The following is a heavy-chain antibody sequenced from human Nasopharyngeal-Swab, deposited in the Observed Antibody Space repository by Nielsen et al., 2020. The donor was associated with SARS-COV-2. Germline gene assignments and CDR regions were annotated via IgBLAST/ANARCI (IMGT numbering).Heavy chain of an antibody. V-gene: IGHV3-23*01. J-gene: IGHJ6*03. CDR2: VSGRDST. Sequence: VRQAPGKGLEWVSSVSGRDSTYYADSVKGRFTISRDISKNTLYLQMNSLRAEGTAVYYCAKDRNSAYYYYYMDVWGKGTTVTVSS. CDR3: AKDRNSAYYYYYMDV. D-gene: IGHD1-26*01.